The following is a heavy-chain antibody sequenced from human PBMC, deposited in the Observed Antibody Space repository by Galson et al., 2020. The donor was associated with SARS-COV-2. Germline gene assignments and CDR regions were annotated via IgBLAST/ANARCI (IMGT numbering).Heavy chain of an antibody. CDR3: ARGLGFYSGYDGGGVYYYYYMDV. J-gene: IGHJ6*03. Sequence: SVKVSCKASGGTFSSYAISWVRQAPGQGLEWMGGIIPIFGTANYAQKFQGRVTITADKSTSTAYMELSSLRSEDTAVYYCARGLGFYSGYDGGGVYYYYYMDVWGKGTTVTVSS. CDR2: IIPIFGTA. CDR1: GGTFSSYA. V-gene: IGHV1-69*06. D-gene: IGHD5-12*01.